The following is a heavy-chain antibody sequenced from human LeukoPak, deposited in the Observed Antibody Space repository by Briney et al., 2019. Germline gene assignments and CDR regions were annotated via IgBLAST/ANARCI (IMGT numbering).Heavy chain of an antibody. V-gene: IGHV4-39*01. D-gene: IGHD1-26*01. Sequence: SETLSLTRTVSGGSISSSSYYWGWIRQPPGKGLEWIGSIYYSGSTYHNPSLKSRVTISVDTSKNQFSLKLSSVTAADTAVYYCARSSGSYYTLLFDYWGQGTLVTVSS. J-gene: IGHJ4*02. CDR3: ARSSGSYYTLLFDY. CDR2: IYYSGST. CDR1: GGSISSSSYY.